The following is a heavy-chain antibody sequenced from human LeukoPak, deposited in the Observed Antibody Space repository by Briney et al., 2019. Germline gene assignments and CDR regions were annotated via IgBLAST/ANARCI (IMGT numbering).Heavy chain of an antibody. J-gene: IGHJ4*02. CDR1: GFTFSSYA. V-gene: IGHV3-23*01. CDR3: AKEDIVVVVAATVGYFDY. Sequence: GGSLRLSCAASGFTFSSYAMSWVRQAPGKGLEWVSAISGSGGSTYYADSVKGRFTISRDNSKNTLYLQMNSLRAEDTAVYYCAKEDIVVVVAATVGYFDYWGQGTLVTVSS. CDR2: ISGSGGST. D-gene: IGHD2-15*01.